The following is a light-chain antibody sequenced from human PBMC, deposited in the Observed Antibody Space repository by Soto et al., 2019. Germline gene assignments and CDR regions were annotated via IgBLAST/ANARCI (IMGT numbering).Light chain of an antibody. J-gene: IGLJ2*01. CDR1: SSNIRSHT. V-gene: IGLV1-44*01. Sequence: QSVLTQPPSASGTPGQRVTISCSGSSSNIRSHTVNWYQQLPGTAPRLLIYNTYYRPSGVPDRFSGSKSGTSASLAISGLQSEDEADYYCAAWDDSLNGVVFGGGTKLTVL. CDR3: AAWDDSLNGVV. CDR2: NTY.